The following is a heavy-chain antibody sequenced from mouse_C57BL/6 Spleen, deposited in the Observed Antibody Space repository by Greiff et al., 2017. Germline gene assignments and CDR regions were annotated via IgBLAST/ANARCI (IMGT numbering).Heavy chain of an antibody. D-gene: IGHD1-1*01. J-gene: IGHJ2*01. V-gene: IGHV1-82*01. CDR1: GYAFSSSW. Sequence: QVQLQQSGPELVKPGASVKISCKASGYAFSSSWMNWVKQRPGKGLEWIGRIYPGDGDTNYNGKFKGKATLTADKSSSTAYMQLSSLTSDDSAVYFCARPLYDYFDYWGQGTTLTVSS. CDR3: ARPLYDYFDY. CDR2: IYPGDGDT.